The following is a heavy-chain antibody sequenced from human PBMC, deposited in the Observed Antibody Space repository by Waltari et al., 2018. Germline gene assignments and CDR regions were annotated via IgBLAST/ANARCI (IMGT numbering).Heavy chain of an antibody. J-gene: IGHJ4*02. CDR2: IYWNDDK. CDR1: GFSLSTSGVG. CDR3: AHRRPTGGFDY. D-gene: IGHD3-10*01. V-gene: IGHV2-5*01. Sequence: QITLKESCPTLVKPTQTLTLTCTFSGFSLSTSGVGVGWIRQPPGKALEWLALIYWNDDKRHSPSLKSRLTITKDTSKNRVVLTMTNMDPVDTATYYCAHRRPTGGFDYWGQGTLVTVSS.